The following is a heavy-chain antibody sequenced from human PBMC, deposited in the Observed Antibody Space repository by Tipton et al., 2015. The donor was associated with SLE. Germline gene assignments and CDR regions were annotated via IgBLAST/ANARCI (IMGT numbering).Heavy chain of an antibody. Sequence: SGAEVKKPGESLKISCRGSGYSFTSYWIGWVRQMPGKGLEWMGIIYPGDSDTRYSPSFQGQVTISADKSISTAYLQWSSLKASDTAMYYCARLGLPLSSGEEPYDAFDIWGQGTMVTVSS. V-gene: IGHV5-51*03. CDR1: GYSFTSYW. CDR3: ARLGLPLSSGEEPYDAFDI. J-gene: IGHJ3*02. CDR2: IYPGDSDT. D-gene: IGHD6-19*01.